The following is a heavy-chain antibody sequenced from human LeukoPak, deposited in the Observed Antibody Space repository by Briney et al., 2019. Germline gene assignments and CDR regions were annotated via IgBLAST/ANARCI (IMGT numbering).Heavy chain of an antibody. Sequence: PSETLSLTCTVSGYSITNGYYWGWIRLPPGKGLEWIGSIYHDGRIDYNPSLKSRVTISRDTSNDQFSLKLSSVTAADTAMYYCARDTSPGITGTYWGQGTLVTVSS. CDR2: IYHDGRI. CDR3: ARDTSPGITGTY. D-gene: IGHD1-20*01. J-gene: IGHJ4*02. V-gene: IGHV4-38-2*02. CDR1: GYSITNGYY.